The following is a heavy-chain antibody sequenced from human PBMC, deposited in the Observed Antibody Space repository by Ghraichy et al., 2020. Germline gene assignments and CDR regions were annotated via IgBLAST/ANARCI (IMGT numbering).Heavy chain of an antibody. CDR2: IVPIFDTV. CDR3: GLDSAVPPTYYYDYTMDI. Sequence: SVKVSCKASGGTFRSFTIAWVRQGPGQGLDWMGGIVPIFDTVNYAEKFKGRVTITADKSTSTVYLELSSLRSEDTAVYFCGLDSAVPPTYYYDYTMDIWGQGTTVTVSS. V-gene: IGHV1-69*06. CDR1: GGTFRSFT. D-gene: IGHD3-10*01. J-gene: IGHJ6*01.